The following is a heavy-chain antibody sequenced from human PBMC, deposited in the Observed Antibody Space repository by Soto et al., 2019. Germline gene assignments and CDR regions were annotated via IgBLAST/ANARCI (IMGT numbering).Heavy chain of an antibody. CDR1: GGSISSGGYS. CDR3: ARAAVGAVHI. CDR2: IYHSGST. J-gene: IGHJ3*02. V-gene: IGHV4-30-2*01. D-gene: IGHD1-26*01. Sequence: SETLSLTCAVSGGSISSGGYSWSWIRQPPGKGLEWIGYIYHSGSTYYNPSLKSRVTIPVDRSKNQFSLKLSSVTAADTAVYYCARAAVGAVHIWGQGTMVTVSS.